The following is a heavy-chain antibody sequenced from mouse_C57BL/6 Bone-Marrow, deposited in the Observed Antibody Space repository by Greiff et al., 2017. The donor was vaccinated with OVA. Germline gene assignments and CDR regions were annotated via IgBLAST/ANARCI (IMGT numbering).Heavy chain of an antibody. CDR1: GFTFSSYG. V-gene: IGHV5-6*01. J-gene: IGHJ2*01. CDR3: ARHYYCSSYY. D-gene: IGHD1-1*01. CDR2: ISSGGSYT. Sequence: EVKLMESGGDLVKPGGSLKLSCAASGFTFSSYGMSWVRQTPDKRLEWVATISSGGSYTYYPDSVKGRFTISRDNAKNTLYLQMSSLKSEDTAMYYCARHYYCSSYYWGQGTTLTVSS.